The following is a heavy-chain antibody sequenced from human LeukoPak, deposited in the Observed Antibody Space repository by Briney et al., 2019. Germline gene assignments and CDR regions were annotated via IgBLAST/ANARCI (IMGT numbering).Heavy chain of an antibody. CDR1: GFTFSSYG. CDR3: AKEPIRYFDWFSEANWFDS. J-gene: IGHJ5*01. CDR2: ISGSGGST. D-gene: IGHD3-9*01. Sequence: GGSLRLSCAASGFTFSSYGMSWVRQAPGKGLEWVSAISGSGGSTYYADSVKGRFTISRDNSKNTLYLQMNSLRAEDTAVYYCAKEPIRYFDWFSEANWFDSWGQGTLVTVSS. V-gene: IGHV3-23*01.